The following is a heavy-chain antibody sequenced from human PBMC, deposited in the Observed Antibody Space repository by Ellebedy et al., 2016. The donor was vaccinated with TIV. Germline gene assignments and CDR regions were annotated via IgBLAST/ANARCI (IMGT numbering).Heavy chain of an antibody. CDR3: ATQLWNTEF. D-gene: IGHD5-24*01. Sequence: PGGSLRLSCEASESTFSSYGMSWVRQAPGKGLEWVSSISTTDGTHYADSVKGRFTISRDNPKNTLYLQMNSLRVEYTAVYYCATQLWNTEFWGQGTLVIVSS. J-gene: IGHJ4*02. V-gene: IGHV3-23*01. CDR1: ESTFSSYG. CDR2: ISTTDGT.